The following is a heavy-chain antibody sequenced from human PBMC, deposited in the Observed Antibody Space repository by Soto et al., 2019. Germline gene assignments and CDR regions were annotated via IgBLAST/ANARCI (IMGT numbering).Heavy chain of an antibody. D-gene: IGHD2-21*02. CDR1: GVSISSGCYY. J-gene: IGHJ4*02. V-gene: IGHV4-31*03. CDR2: IYYSEKT. CDR3: ARGIGGYSEYYIDF. Sequence: LSLTCTVSGVSISSGCYYWSWIRQLPGKGLKWIGNIYYSEKTYHNNSLKTRVILSVDTSNNLFSLTLRSVTAAVSSRYYCARGIGGYSEYYIDFWGQGALVTVSS.